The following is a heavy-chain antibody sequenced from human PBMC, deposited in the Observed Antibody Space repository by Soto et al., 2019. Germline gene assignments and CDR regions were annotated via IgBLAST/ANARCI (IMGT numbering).Heavy chain of an antibody. D-gene: IGHD1-7*01. CDR2: INPNSGDT. J-gene: IGHJ4*02. Sequence: ASVKVSCKASGYTFTGYYIHWVRLAPGQGLEWMGWINPNSGDTNFAQKFRGRVTMTWDTSISTASMQLSSLTSGDTATYYCARGGPRTTDHFNYWGQGTLVTVSS. CDR3: ARGGPRTTDHFNY. V-gene: IGHV1-2*02. CDR1: GYTFTGYY.